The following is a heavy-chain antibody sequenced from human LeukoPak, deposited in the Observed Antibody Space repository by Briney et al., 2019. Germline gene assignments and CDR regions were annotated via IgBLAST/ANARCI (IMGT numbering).Heavy chain of an antibody. CDR1: GFTFSSYG. CDR2: ISYDGSNK. V-gene: IGHV3-30*03. J-gene: IGHJ4*02. D-gene: IGHD6-19*01. Sequence: PGGSLRLSCAASGFTFSSYGMHWVRQAPGKGLEWVAVISYDGSNKYYADSVKGRFTISRDNSKNTLYLQMNSLRAEDTAVYYCASSGWYSDFDYWGQGTLVTVSS. CDR3: ASSGWYSDFDY.